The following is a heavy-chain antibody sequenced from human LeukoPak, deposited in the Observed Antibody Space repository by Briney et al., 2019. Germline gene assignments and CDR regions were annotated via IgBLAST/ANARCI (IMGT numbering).Heavy chain of an antibody. V-gene: IGHV3-21*01. CDR3: ARDRVAGGALDI. D-gene: IGHD3-10*01. J-gene: IGHJ3*02. CDR1: GFTFSSYS. Sequence: GGSLRLSCAASGFTFSSYSMNWVRQAPGKGLEWVSSISSSSSYIYYADSVKGRFTISRDNAKNSLYLQMNSLRAEDTAVYYCARDRVAGGALDIWGQGTMVTVSS. CDR2: ISSSSSYI.